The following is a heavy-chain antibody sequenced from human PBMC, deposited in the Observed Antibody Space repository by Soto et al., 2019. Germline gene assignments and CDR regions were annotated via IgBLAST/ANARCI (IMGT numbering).Heavy chain of an antibody. J-gene: IGHJ4*02. CDR2: INAYNGNT. CDR1: GYTFTSYG. CDR3: ARDVGYGLIDY. Sequence: QVQLVQSGAEVKKPGASVKVSCKASGYTFTSYGISWVRQAPGQGLEWMGWINAYNGNTNYAQKFQDRVTMTSDTSPSTADMELRSLRSDDTAVYYCARDVGYGLIDYWGQGTLVTVSS. V-gene: IGHV1-18*01. D-gene: IGHD5-18*01.